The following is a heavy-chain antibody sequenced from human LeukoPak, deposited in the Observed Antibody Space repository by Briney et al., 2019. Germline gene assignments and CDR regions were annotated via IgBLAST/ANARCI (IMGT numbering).Heavy chain of an antibody. CDR1: GFTFSSYW. J-gene: IGHJ6*02. V-gene: IGHV3-7*05. CDR2: IKQDGSEK. Sequence: PGGSPRLSCAASGFTFSSYWMSWVRQAPGKGLEWVANIKQDGSEKYYVDSVKGRFTISRDNAKNSLYLQMNSLRAEDTAVYYCASLSTSFGMDVWGQGTTVTVSS. CDR3: ASLSTSFGMDV. D-gene: IGHD5/OR15-5a*01.